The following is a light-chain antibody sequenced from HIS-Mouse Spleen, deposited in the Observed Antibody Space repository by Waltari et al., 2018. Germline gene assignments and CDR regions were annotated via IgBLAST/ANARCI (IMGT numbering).Light chain of an antibody. Sequence: DIVMTQSPDSLAWSLGERATINCKSSQSVLYSSNNQNYLAWYQQKPGQPPKLLIYLASTRDEWGSDRFSGRGGGTDFTLTISRRTDEDVAVYYCQQYYSTTYTFGQGTKLEIK. V-gene: IGKV4-1*01. J-gene: IGKJ2*01. CDR2: LAS. CDR3: QQYYSTTYT. CDR1: QSVLYSSNNQNY.